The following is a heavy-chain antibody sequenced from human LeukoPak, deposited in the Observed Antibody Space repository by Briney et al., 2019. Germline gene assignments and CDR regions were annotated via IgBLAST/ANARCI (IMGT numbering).Heavy chain of an antibody. CDR3: ARLRVLTGYYAFDI. D-gene: IGHD3-9*01. J-gene: IGHJ3*02. Sequence: GASVKVSCKASGYTFTCYYMHWVRQAPGQGLEWMGWINPNSGGTNYAQKFQGRVTMTRDTSISTAYMELSRLRSDDTAVYYCARLRVLTGYYAFDIWGQGTMVTVSS. V-gene: IGHV1-2*02. CDR1: GYTFTCYY. CDR2: INPNSGGT.